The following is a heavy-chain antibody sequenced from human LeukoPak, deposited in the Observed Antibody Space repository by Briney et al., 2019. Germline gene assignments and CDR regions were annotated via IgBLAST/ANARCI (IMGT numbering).Heavy chain of an antibody. CDR2: ISGSGGGT. CDR3: AKVRDDYGDYYFDY. D-gene: IGHD4-17*01. CDR1: GFTFSSYS. V-gene: IGHV3-23*01. J-gene: IGHJ4*02. Sequence: HPGGSLRLSCAASGFTFSSYSMNWVRQAPGKGLEWVSAISGSGGGTYYADSVKGRFTISRDNSKNTLYLQMNSLRAEDTAVYYCAKVRDDYGDYYFDYWGQGTLVTVSS.